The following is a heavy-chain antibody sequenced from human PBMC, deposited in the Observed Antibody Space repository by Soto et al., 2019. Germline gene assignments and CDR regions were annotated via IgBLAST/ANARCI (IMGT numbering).Heavy chain of an antibody. Sequence: QITLKESGPPLVRPAQTLTLTCAFSGFSLTTTDMGVAWIRQPPGKALEWLALIYWDDDKRYSPSLKNRLAISKDTSRNRVVLTITNMNPEDTGTYFCAHASDYDLLSFDHWGPGTLVTVSS. CDR3: AHASDYDLLSFDH. CDR1: GFSLTTTDMG. J-gene: IGHJ4*02. V-gene: IGHV2-5*02. D-gene: IGHD6-25*01. CDR2: IYWDDDK.